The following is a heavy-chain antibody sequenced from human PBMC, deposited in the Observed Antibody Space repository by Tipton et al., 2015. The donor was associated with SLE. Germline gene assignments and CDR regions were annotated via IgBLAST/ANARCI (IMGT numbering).Heavy chain of an antibody. D-gene: IGHD4-17*01. Sequence: TLSLTCAVYGGSFSGYFWTWIRQPPGKGLEWIGEVNYSGSTSYNPSLQSRVTISVDTSKSQFSLNLSSVTAADTAVYYCARDGGGDYGFDPWGQGTLVTVSS. CDR3: ARDGGGDYGFDP. CDR2: VNYSGST. J-gene: IGHJ5*02. CDR1: GGSFSGYF. V-gene: IGHV4-34*01.